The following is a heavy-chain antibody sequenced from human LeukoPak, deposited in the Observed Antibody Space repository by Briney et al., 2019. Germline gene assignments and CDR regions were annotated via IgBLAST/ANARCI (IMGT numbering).Heavy chain of an antibody. CDR2: IYYSGST. D-gene: IGHD2-2*01. V-gene: IGHV4-59*01. J-gene: IGHJ5*02. CDR3: ARGRYQLSP. Sequence: SETLSLTCTLSNGSINTFYWSWIRQPPGKGLEWLGYIYYSGSTNYHPSLKSRVTISVDTSKNQFSLKLSSVTAADTAVYYCARGRYQLSPWGQGTLVAVSS. CDR1: NGSINTFY.